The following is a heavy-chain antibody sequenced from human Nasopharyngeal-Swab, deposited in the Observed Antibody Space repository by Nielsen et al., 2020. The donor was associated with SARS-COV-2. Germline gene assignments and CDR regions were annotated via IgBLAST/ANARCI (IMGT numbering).Heavy chain of an antibody. D-gene: IGHD3-16*01. J-gene: IGHJ4*02. CDR1: GFTFSSYA. Sequence: GESLKISCAASGFTFSSYAMSWVRQTPGKGLEWVSAIGGSGGSTYYADSVKGRFTISRDNSNNMLFLQMSGLRTEDTAAYYCAKDWGRLTAAWGCAVDYWGQGTLVTVSS. V-gene: IGHV3-23*01. CDR2: IGGSGGST. CDR3: AKDWGRLTAAWGCAVDY.